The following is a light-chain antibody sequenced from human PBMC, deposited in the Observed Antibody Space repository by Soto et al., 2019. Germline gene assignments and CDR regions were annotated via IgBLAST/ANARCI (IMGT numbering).Light chain of an antibody. CDR3: QQYYSWPLT. Sequence: ETVMTQSPATLSVSPGERATLSCRASQSVGTSLAWYRQKPGQAPRVLMYGASSRATGVPGRFSGSGSATGFTLTISSLQSEDLAVYYCQQYYSWPLTFGGGTKVDIK. V-gene: IGKV3-15*01. CDR2: GAS. CDR1: QSVGTS. J-gene: IGKJ4*01.